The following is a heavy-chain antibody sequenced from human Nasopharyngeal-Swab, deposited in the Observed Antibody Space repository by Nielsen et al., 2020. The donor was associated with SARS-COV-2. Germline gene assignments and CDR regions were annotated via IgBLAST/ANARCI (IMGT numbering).Heavy chain of an antibody. CDR3: AKVHRIAAGAFDI. D-gene: IGHD6-13*01. J-gene: IGHJ3*02. V-gene: IGHV3-30*18. CDR2: ISYDGSNK. Sequence: VRQAPGKGLEWVAVISYDGSNKYYADSVKGRFTISRDNSKNTLYLQMNSLRAEDTAVYYCAKVHRIAAGAFDIWGQGRMVTVSS.